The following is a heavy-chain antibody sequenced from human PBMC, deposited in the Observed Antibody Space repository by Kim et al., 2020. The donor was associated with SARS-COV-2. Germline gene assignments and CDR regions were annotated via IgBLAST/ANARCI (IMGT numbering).Heavy chain of an antibody. V-gene: IGHV3-7*01. J-gene: IGHJ4*02. Sequence: YQVDSVRGLFTISRDNAKNSLFLQMNSLRAEDAAVYYCARNYQWGFDYWGQGILVTVSS. D-gene: IGHD2-8*01. CDR3: ARNYQWGFDY.